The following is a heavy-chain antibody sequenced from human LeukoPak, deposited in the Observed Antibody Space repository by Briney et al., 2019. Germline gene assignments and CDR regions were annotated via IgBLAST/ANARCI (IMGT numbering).Heavy chain of an antibody. CDR3: ARGTSAPAAIKPDY. V-gene: IGHV3-30*04. CDR1: GFTFSSYA. CDR2: ISYDGSNK. J-gene: IGHJ4*02. Sequence: GGYLRLSCAASGFTFSSYAMHWVRQAPGKGLEWVAVISYDGSNKYYADSVKGRFTISRDNSKNTLYLQMNSLRAEDTAVYYCARGTSAPAAIKPDYWGQGTLVTVSS. D-gene: IGHD2-2*01.